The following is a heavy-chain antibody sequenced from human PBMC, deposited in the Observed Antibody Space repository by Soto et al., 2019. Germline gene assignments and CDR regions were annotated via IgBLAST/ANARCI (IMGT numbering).Heavy chain of an antibody. CDR3: VKPRGYNDFWSGYVFDY. CDR1: GFSISAYA. V-gene: IGHV3-64D*06. D-gene: IGHD3-3*01. CDR2: ISSNGGTT. Sequence: GGSLRLSCSASGFSISAYAMHWVRQAPGKGPEYVSAISSNGGTTYYADSVKGRFTISRDNSKNTLYLQMSSLGAEDTAVYYCVKPRGYNDFWSGYVFDYWGQGALVTVSS. J-gene: IGHJ4*02.